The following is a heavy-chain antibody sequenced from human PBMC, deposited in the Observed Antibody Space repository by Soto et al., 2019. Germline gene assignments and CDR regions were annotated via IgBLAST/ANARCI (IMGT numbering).Heavy chain of an antibody. CDR2: INAGNGNT. CDR1: GYTFTSYA. V-gene: IGHV1-3*01. Sequence: SVKVSCKASGYTFTSYAMHWVRQAPGQRLEWMGWINAGNGNTKYPQKFQGRVTITRDTSASTAYMELSSLRSEDTAVYYCARGSGYYYWDDYWGQGTLVTVSS. J-gene: IGHJ4*02. CDR3: ARGSGYYYWDDY. D-gene: IGHD3-22*01.